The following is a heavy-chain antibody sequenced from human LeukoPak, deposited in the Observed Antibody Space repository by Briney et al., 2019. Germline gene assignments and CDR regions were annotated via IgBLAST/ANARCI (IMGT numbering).Heavy chain of an antibody. CDR1: GFIFSDYY. V-gene: IGHV3-11*04. Sequence: GGSLRLSCAASGFIFSDYYMSWIRQAPVKVLEWVSYISSSGSTIYYADSVKGRFTISRDNAKNSLYLQMNSLRAEDTAVYYCARTPLAALYGDYDPLDYWGQGTLVTVSS. CDR3: ARTPLAALYGDYDPLDY. D-gene: IGHD4-17*01. CDR2: ISSSGSTI. J-gene: IGHJ4*02.